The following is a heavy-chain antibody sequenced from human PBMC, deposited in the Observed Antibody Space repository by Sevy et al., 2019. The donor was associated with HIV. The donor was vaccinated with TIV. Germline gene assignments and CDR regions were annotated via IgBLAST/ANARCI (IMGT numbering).Heavy chain of an antibody. Sequence: GGSLRLSCAASGFTFSNWIMTWVRQAPGKGLEWVSTMTGSGDKIFYADSVKGRFTISRDNSKNTLYLQMNSLRVDDTDVYYCAWRGTSWAFLDPWGQGTLVTVSS. D-gene: IGHD2-8*01. CDR1: GFTFSNWI. CDR2: MTGSGDKI. J-gene: IGHJ5*02. CDR3: AWRGTSWAFLDP. V-gene: IGHV3-23*01.